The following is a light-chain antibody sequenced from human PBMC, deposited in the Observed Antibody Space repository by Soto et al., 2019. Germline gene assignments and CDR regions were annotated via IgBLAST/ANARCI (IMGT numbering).Light chain of an antibody. Sequence: IQMPQSTSSLSASVGDRVTITCRASQSISSFLSWYQQKPGKAPQLLIYAASSLQIGVPDRFSGSGSGTDFTLKISRLEAEDFWVYYCIHNLQPLLTFGRGTKVDIK. J-gene: IGKJ4*01. CDR2: AAS. CDR1: QSISSF. CDR3: IHNLQPLLT. V-gene: IGKV1-39*01.